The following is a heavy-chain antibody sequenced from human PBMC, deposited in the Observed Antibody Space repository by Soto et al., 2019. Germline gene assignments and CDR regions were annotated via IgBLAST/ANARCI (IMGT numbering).Heavy chain of an antibody. CDR2: IYYSGST. V-gene: IGHV4-39*01. J-gene: IGHJ4*02. CDR3: ARHMVY. D-gene: IGHD3-10*01. CDR1: GRSISRSSYY. Sequence: QLQLQESRPGLVKPSETLSLTCTVSGRSISRSSYYWGWIRQPPGKGLEWIGSIYYSGSTYYNPSLQRRVTITVDTSKNHFSLKLSSVTAAATAVYYCARHMVYWGQGTLVTVSS.